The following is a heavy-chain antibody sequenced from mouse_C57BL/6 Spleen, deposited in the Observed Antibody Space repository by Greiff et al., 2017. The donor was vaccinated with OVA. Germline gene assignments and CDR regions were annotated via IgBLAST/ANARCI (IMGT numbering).Heavy chain of an antibody. CDR3: ARRDYGGDY. Sequence: QVQLQQSGAELVKPGASVKLSCKASGYTFTSYWMQWVKQRPGQGLEWIGEIEPSDSNTNYNQKFKGKATLTVDTSSSTAYMQLSSLTSEDSAVYYCARRDYGGDYWGQGTTLTVSS. CDR1: GYTFTSYW. V-gene: IGHV1-50*01. J-gene: IGHJ2*01. CDR2: IEPSDSNT. D-gene: IGHD1-1*01.